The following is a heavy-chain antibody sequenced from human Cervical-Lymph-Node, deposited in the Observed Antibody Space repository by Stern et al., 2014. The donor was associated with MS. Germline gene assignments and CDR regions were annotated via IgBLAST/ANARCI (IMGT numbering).Heavy chain of an antibody. CDR3: VLPSKVTTAAFDV. J-gene: IGHJ3*01. Sequence: VQLVESGAEVKKPGSSVNVSCKASGGTFTSFSINWVRQVPGQSLEWMGGIIPIFDKPNHAQKIKGRVTINADSSTSTVYMALNSLRSDDTAVYYCVLPSKVTTAAFDVWGRGTMVTVSS. CDR2: IIPIFDKP. D-gene: IGHD4-17*01. CDR1: GGTFTSFS. V-gene: IGHV1-69*06.